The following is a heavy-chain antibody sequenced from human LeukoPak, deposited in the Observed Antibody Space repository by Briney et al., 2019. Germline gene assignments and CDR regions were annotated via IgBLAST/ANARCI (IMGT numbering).Heavy chain of an antibody. D-gene: IGHD2-21*01. V-gene: IGHV4-39*01. CDR2: IYYSGST. J-gene: IGHJ4*02. CDR1: GGSIRTENYY. CDR3: ARHLAIPLFDY. Sequence: SETLSLTCTVSGGSIRTENYYWAWIRQPPGKRLEWIGSIYYSGSTYYSPSLKSRVTLYVDTSNNQFSLRLSAVTAADTAVYYCARHLAIPLFDYWGQGTLVTVSS.